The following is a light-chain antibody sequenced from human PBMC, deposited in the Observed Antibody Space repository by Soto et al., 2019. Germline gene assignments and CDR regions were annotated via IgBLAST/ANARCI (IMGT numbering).Light chain of an antibody. Sequence: EIVLTQSPGTLSLSPGEGATLSCRASQSIGNNYLAWYQQKPGQAPRLLIYGASSRATGIPDRFSGSGSGADFTLTISRLEPEDFAIYYCHQYNNWPPWTFGQGTKVDIK. CDR2: GAS. CDR1: QSIGNNY. CDR3: HQYNNWPPWT. J-gene: IGKJ1*01. V-gene: IGKV3-20*01.